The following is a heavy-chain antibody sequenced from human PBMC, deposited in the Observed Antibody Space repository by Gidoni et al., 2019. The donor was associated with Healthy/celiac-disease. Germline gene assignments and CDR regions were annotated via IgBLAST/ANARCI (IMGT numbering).Heavy chain of an antibody. CDR2: IYPGDSGT. J-gene: IGHJ4*02. CDR1: GYSFTSSW. CDR3: ARPRGIYSSSWSFDY. Sequence: EVQLVQSGAEVKKPGASLKISCKGSGYSFTSSWIGWVRQRPGKGLEWMGIIYPGDSGTRYSPSFQGQVTISADKSISTAYLQWSSLKASDTAMYYCARPRGIYSSSWSFDYWGQGTLVTVSS. V-gene: IGHV5-51*01. D-gene: IGHD6-13*01.